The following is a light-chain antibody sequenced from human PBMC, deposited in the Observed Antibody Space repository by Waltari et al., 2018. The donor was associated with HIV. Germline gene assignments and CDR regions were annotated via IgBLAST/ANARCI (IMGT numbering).Light chain of an antibody. Sequence: EILMTQSPATLSVSPVERATPSCRASQSVNSNLAWYQQKPGQTPRLLIYGTSTRATDIPARFRCSGSGTEFTLTISSLQSEDFAVYYCHHYNNWRETFGQGTKVEIK. CDR2: GTS. V-gene: IGKV3-15*01. CDR3: HHYNNWRET. J-gene: IGKJ1*01. CDR1: QSVNSN.